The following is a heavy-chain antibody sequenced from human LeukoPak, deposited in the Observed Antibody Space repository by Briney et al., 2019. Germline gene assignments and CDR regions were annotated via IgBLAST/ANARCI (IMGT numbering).Heavy chain of an antibody. V-gene: IGHV4-61*02. D-gene: IGHD3-9*01. J-gene: IGHJ4*02. CDR3: ARGGYDRAFDY. Sequence: SETLSLTCTVTGGSVSSVRYYWSWIRQPAGKGLERIGRIYTSGSTNYNPSLKSRVIISVDTSKNQFSLQLSSVTAADTAVYYCARGGYDRAFDYWGQGTLVTVSS. CDR1: GGSVSSVRYY. CDR2: IYTSGST.